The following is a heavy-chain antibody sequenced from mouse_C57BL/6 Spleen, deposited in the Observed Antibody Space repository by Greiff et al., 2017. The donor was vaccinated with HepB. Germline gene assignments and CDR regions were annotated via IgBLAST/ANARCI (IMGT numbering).Heavy chain of an antibody. CDR1: GYTFTDYN. CDR2: INPNNGGT. D-gene: IGHD1-1*01. J-gene: IGHJ4*01. CDR3: ARPGSSPYYAMDY. Sequence: EVKLMESGPELVKPGASVKIPCKASGYTFTDYNMDWVKQSHGKSLEWIGDINPNNGGTIYNQKFKGKATLTVDKSSSTAYMELRSLTSEDTAVYYCARPGSSPYYAMDYWGQGTSVTVSS. V-gene: IGHV1-18*01.